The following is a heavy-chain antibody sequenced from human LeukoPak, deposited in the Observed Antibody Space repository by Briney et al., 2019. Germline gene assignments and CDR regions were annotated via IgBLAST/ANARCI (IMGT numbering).Heavy chain of an antibody. CDR3: AKDYCSGGSCYYYYYMDV. CDR1: GFTFDDYA. V-gene: IGHV3-43D*03. Sequence: GGSLRLSCAASGFTFDDYAMHWVRQAPGKGLEWVSLISWDGGSTYYADSVKGRFTISRDNSKNSLYLQMNSLRAGDTALYYCAKDYCSGGSCYYYYYMDVWGKGTTVTVSS. J-gene: IGHJ6*03. D-gene: IGHD2-15*01. CDR2: ISWDGGST.